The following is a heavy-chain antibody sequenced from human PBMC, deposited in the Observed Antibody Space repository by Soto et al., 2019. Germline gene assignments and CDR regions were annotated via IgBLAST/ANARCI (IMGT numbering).Heavy chain of an antibody. CDR1: GGTFSTYA. Sequence: SVKVSCKASGGTFSTYAIDWVRQAPGQGLEWMGGVIPLFGTAKYAQNFQGRITITADESTNTAYMELRSLRSQDTAVYYCARGVHYDSSGYYYFYWGQGTLVTVSS. V-gene: IGHV1-69*13. CDR3: ARGVHYDSSGYYYFY. CDR2: VIPLFGTA. D-gene: IGHD3-22*01. J-gene: IGHJ4*02.